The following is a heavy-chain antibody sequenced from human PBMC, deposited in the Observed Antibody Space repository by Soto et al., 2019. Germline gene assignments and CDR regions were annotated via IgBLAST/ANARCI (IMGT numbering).Heavy chain of an antibody. V-gene: IGHV1-24*01. CDR2: YDVEAGET. J-gene: IGHJ5*02. CDR3: ARPMRYYYDRSGQRAWFAP. D-gene: IGHD3-22*01. CDR1: GYTVSELS. Sequence: ASVKVSCKVSGYTVSELSMHWVRQAPGKGFEWMGGYDVEAGETIYAQKFQGRVTMADDTSTETAYMELSSLRSEDTAVYYCARPMRYYYDRSGQRAWFAPRAQGTQVTVSS.